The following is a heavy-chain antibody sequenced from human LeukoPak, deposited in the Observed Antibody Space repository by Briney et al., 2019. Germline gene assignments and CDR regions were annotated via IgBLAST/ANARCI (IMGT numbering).Heavy chain of an antibody. V-gene: IGHV4-39*07. CDR3: ASRLRFLEYYFDY. CDR1: GGSISSSSYC. Sequence: SETLSLTCTVSGGSISSSSYCWGWIRQPPGKGLEWIGSIYYSGSTYYNPSLKSRVTISVDTSKNQFSLKLSSVTAADTAVYYCASRLRFLEYYFDYWGQGTLVTVSS. CDR2: IYYSGST. D-gene: IGHD3-3*01. J-gene: IGHJ4*02.